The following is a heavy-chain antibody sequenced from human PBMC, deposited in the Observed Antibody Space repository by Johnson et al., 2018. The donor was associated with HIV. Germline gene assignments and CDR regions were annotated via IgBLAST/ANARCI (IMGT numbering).Heavy chain of an antibody. D-gene: IGHD1/OR15-1a*01. J-gene: IGHJ3*02. Sequence: QVQLVESGGGVVQPGRSLRLSCAASGFTFSTYSMHWVRQAPGMRLEWVAVISYDGNNKYYADSLKGRFTISRDNSKNTLYLQMNSLRAEDTAIYYCAKDLGNWDSPRSAFDIWGQGTMVTVSS. CDR1: GFTFSTYS. V-gene: IGHV3-30*04. CDR3: AKDLGNWDSPRSAFDI. CDR2: ISYDGNNK.